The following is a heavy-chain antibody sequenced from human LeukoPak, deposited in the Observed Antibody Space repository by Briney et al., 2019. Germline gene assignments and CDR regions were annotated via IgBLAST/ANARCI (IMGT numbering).Heavy chain of an antibody. Sequence: PSETLSLTCTVSGGSISSSSYYWGWIRQPPGKGLEWIGSIYYSGSTYYNPSLKSRVTISVDTSKNQFSLKLSSVTAADTAVYYCARHEQWLPYFDYWGQGTLVTVSS. CDR2: IYYSGST. V-gene: IGHV4-39*01. CDR3: ARHEQWLPYFDY. CDR1: GGSISSSSYY. D-gene: IGHD6-19*01. J-gene: IGHJ4*02.